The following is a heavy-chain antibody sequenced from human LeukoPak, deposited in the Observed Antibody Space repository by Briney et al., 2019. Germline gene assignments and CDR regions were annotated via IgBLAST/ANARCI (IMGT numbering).Heavy chain of an antibody. J-gene: IGHJ4*02. CDR1: GGSISSSSYY. CDR2: IYYSGST. CDR3: AREIPYYYDSSGYYPVD. D-gene: IGHD3-22*01. Sequence: SETLSLTCTVSGGSISSSSYYWGWIRQPPGKGLEWIGSIYYSGSTYYNPSLKSRVTISVDTSKNQFSLKLSSVTAADTAVYYCAREIPYYYDSSGYYPVDWGQGTLVTVSS. V-gene: IGHV4-39*02.